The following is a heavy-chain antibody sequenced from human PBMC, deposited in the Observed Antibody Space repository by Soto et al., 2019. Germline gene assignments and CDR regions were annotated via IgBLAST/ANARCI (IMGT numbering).Heavy chain of an antibody. J-gene: IGHJ4*02. Sequence: ASVKVSCKASGYTFTSYGTSWVRQAPGQGLEWMGWISAYNGNTNYAQKLQGRVTMTTDTSTSTAYMELRSLRSDDTAVYYCARAKRYFDWFPFDYWGQGTLVTVSS. V-gene: IGHV1-18*01. D-gene: IGHD3-9*01. CDR3: ARAKRYFDWFPFDY. CDR1: GYTFTSYG. CDR2: ISAYNGNT.